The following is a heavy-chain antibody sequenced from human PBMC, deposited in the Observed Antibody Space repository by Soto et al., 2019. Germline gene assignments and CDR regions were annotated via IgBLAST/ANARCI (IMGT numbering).Heavy chain of an antibody. CDR3: ARGIVLMVYANNWFDP. D-gene: IGHD2-8*01. CDR2: MNPNSGNT. CDR1: GYTFTSYD. J-gene: IGHJ5*02. Sequence: QVQLVQSGAEVKKPGASVKVSCKASGYTFTSYDINWVRQATGQGLEWMGWMNPNSGNTGYAQKFQGRVTMTRNTSIITAYMELSSLRSEDTAVYYCARGIVLMVYANNWFDPWGQGTLVTVSS. V-gene: IGHV1-8*01.